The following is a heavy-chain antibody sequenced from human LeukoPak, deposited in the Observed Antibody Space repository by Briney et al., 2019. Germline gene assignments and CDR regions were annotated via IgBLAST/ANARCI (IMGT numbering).Heavy chain of an antibody. CDR3: AAHHGELGYFDY. D-gene: IGHD1-26*01. Sequence: GRSLRLSCAASGFTFRSYGMHGVGQAPGKGLEGVAVIWYDGSNKYYADSVKGRFTISRDNSKNTLDLQMNSLRAEDTAVYYCAAHHGELGYFDYWGQGTLVTVSS. J-gene: IGHJ4*02. CDR2: IWYDGSNK. CDR1: GFTFRSYG. V-gene: IGHV3-33*01.